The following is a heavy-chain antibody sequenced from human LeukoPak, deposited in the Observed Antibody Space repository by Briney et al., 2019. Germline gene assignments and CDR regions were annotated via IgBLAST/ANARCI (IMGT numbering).Heavy chain of an antibody. J-gene: IGHJ4*02. CDR2: ISSNGGST. V-gene: IGHV3-64D*06. CDR1: GFTFSSYA. CDR3: VKESSYALPDY. D-gene: IGHD6-6*01. Sequence: GGSLRLSCSASGFTFSSYAMHWVRQAPGKGLEYVSAISSNGGSTYYADSVKGRFTISRDNSKNTLYLQMSSLRAEDTAVYYCVKESSYALPDYWGQGTLVTASS.